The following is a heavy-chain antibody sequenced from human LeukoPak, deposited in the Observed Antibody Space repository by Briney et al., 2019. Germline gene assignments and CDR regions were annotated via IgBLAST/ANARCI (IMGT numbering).Heavy chain of an antibody. Sequence: ASVKVSCKASGYTFTGYYMHWVRQPPGQGLELMGWINPNSGGTNYAQKFQGRVTMTRDTSISTAYLELRRLRSDDTAVYYCAREGRVDSAVVLFDYWGQGTLVTVPS. CDR3: AREGRVDSAVVLFDY. D-gene: IGHD5-18*01. V-gene: IGHV1-2*02. CDR1: GYTFTGYY. J-gene: IGHJ4*02. CDR2: INPNSGGT.